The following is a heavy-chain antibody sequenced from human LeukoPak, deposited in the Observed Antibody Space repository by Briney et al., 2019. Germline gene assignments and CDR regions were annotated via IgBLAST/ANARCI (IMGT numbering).Heavy chain of an antibody. Sequence: PSETLSLTCTVSGGSISSGDYYWSWIRQPPGKGLEWIGYIYYSGSTYYNPSLKSRVTISVDTSKNQFSLKLSSVTAADTAAYYCARGSSSSGWFDPWGQGTLVTVSS. CDR1: GGSISSGDYY. J-gene: IGHJ5*02. CDR3: ARGSSSSGWFDP. CDR2: IYYSGST. V-gene: IGHV4-30-4*01. D-gene: IGHD6-6*01.